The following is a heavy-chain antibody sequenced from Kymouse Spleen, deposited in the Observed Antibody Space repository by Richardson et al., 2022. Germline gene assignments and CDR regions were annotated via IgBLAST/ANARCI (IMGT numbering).Heavy chain of an antibody. CDR2: IYHSGST. V-gene: IGHV4-4*02. J-gene: IGHJ6*02. Sequence: QVQLQESGPGLVKPSGTLSLTCAVSGGSISSSNWWSWVRQPPGKGLEWIGEIYHSGSTNYNPSLKSRVTISVDKSKNQFSLKLSSVTAADTAVYYCARDRITIFGVVPYYYYYGMDVWGQGTTVTVSS. D-gene: IGHD3-3*01. CDR1: GGSISSSNW. CDR3: ARDRITIFGVVPYYYYYGMDV.